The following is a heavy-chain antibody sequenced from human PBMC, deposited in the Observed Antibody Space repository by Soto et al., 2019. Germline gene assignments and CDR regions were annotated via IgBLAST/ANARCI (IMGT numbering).Heavy chain of an antibody. Sequence: PSETLSLTCTVSGGSVSSGSYYWSWIRQPPGKGLEWIGYISYSGSTNYNPSLKSRVTISVDTSKNQFSLKLTSVTAADTAVYYCARDKITGLFDYWGQGTLVTVS. CDR3: ARDKITGLFDY. V-gene: IGHV4-61*01. CDR1: GGSVSSGSYY. D-gene: IGHD2-8*02. J-gene: IGHJ4*02. CDR2: ISYSGST.